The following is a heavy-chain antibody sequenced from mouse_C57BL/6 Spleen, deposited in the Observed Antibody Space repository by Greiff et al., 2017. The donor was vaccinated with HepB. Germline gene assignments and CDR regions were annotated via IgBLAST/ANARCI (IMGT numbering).Heavy chain of an antibody. CDR2: IDPENGDT. V-gene: IGHV14-4*01. J-gene: IGHJ2*01. CDR3: TTGATMVTTRGFDY. CDR1: GFNIKDDY. D-gene: IGHD2-2*01. Sequence: EVQLQQSGAELVRPGASVKLSCTASGFNIKDDYMHWVKQRPEQGLEWIGWIDPENGDTESASKFQGKATITADTSSNTAYLQLSSLTSEDTAVYYCTTGATMVTTRGFDYWGQGTTLTVSS.